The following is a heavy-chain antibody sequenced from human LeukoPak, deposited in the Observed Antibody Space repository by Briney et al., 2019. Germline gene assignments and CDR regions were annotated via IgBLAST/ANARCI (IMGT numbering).Heavy chain of an antibody. CDR3: AKGIRQLGNYYYYMDV. V-gene: IGHV3-23*01. CDR1: GFTFSSYA. D-gene: IGHD7-27*01. CDR2: IGGSGSIT. J-gene: IGHJ6*03. Sequence: GGSLRLSCAASGFTFSSYAMNWVRQAPGKGLEWVSGIGGSGSITYYADSVKGRFTISRDSSKNTLYLQMSSLRVEDTAVYYCAKGIRQLGNYYYYMDVWGKGTTVTVSS.